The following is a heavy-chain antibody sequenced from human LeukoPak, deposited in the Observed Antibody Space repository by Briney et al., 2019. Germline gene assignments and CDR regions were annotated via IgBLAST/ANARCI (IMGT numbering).Heavy chain of an antibody. J-gene: IGHJ4*02. CDR3: ARGYSGWYVLGY. CDR1: GGSFSGYY. V-gene: IGHV4-34*01. D-gene: IGHD6-19*01. Sequence: SETLSLTCAVYGGSFSGYYWSWIRQPLGKGLEWIGEINHSGSTNYNPSLKSRVTISVDTSKNQFSLKLSSVTAADTAVYYCARGYSGWYVLGYWGQGTLVTVSS. CDR2: INHSGST.